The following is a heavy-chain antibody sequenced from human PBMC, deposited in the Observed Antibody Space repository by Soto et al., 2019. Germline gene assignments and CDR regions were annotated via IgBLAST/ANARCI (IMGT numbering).Heavy chain of an antibody. V-gene: IGHV1-18*04. CDR1: GYTFTSYG. Sequence: ASVKVSCKASGYTFTSYGISWVRQVPGQGLERMGWISAYNGNTIYAQKLQGRVTMTTDTSTSTAYMELRSLRSDDTAVYYCARVLTMVRGGIPSYYYYGMDVWGQGTTVTVSS. CDR3: ARVLTMVRGGIPSYYYYGMDV. CDR2: ISAYNGNT. D-gene: IGHD3-10*01. J-gene: IGHJ6*02.